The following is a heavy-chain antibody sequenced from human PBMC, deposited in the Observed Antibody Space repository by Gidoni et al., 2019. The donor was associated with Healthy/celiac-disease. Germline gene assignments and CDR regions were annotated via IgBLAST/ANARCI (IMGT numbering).Heavy chain of an antibody. CDR1: GYSFTSYW. J-gene: IGHJ6*02. D-gene: IGHD6-6*01. CDR2: IYPGDSDT. CDR3: ARQEPSSSSFYYYGMDV. V-gene: IGHV5-51*01. Sequence: EVQLVQSGAEVKKPGESLKISCKGSGYSFTSYWIGWVRQMPGKGLEWMGIIYPGDSDTRYSPSFQGQVTISADKSISTAYLQWSSLKASDTAMYYCARQEPSSSSFYYYGMDVWGQGTTVTVSS.